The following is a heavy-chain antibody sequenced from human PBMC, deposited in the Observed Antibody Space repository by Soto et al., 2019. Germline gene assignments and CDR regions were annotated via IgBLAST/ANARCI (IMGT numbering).Heavy chain of an antibody. Sequence: EVQLLESGGGLVQPGGSLRLSCAASGFTFSSYAMSWVRQAPGKGLEWVSAISGSGGSTYYADSVKGRFTISRDNSKNTLYLQMNSLRAEDTAVYYCARPHYYDSSGYYVYWYFDLWGRGTLVTVSS. J-gene: IGHJ2*01. CDR1: GFTFSSYA. CDR3: ARPHYYDSSGYYVYWYFDL. V-gene: IGHV3-23*01. D-gene: IGHD3-22*01. CDR2: ISGSGGST.